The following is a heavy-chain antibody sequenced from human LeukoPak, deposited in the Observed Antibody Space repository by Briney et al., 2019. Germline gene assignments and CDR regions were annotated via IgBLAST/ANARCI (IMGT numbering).Heavy chain of an antibody. D-gene: IGHD6-13*01. J-gene: IGHJ4*02. Sequence: GGSLRLSCAASGFTFSSYAMSWVRQAPGKGLEWVSSIGGSGGSTYYADSVKGRFTISRDNSKNTLYLQMNSLRAEDTAVYYCAKVETAAAATLRGFDYWGQGTLVTISS. CDR3: AKVETAAAATLRGFDY. V-gene: IGHV3-23*01. CDR2: IGGSGGST. CDR1: GFTFSSYA.